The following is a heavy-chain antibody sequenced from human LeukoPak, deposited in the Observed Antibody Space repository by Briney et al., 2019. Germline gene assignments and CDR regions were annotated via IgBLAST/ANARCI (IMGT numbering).Heavy chain of an antibody. CDR2: IYYSGST. CDR1: GGSISSGGYY. Sequence: PSETLSLTCTVSGGSISSGGYYWSWIRQHPGKGLEWIGYIYYSGSTYYNPSLKSRVTISVDTSKNQFSLKLSSVTAADTAVYYCARVNDYYDSSLPTNDAFDIWGQGTMVTVSS. CDR3: ARVNDYYDSSLPTNDAFDI. J-gene: IGHJ3*02. D-gene: IGHD3-22*01. V-gene: IGHV4-31*03.